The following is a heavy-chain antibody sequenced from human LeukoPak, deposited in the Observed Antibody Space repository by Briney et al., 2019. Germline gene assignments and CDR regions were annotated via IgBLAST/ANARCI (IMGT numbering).Heavy chain of an antibody. Sequence: KPGASVKVSCKASGYTFTGYYMHWVRQAPGQGLEWMGRINPNSGGTNYAQKFQGRVTMTRDTSISTAYMELSRLRSDDTAVYYCARTRVFGRYFDWSDDAFDIWGQGTMVTVSS. CDR1: GYTFTGYY. V-gene: IGHV1-2*06. CDR3: ARTRVFGRYFDWSDDAFDI. D-gene: IGHD3-9*01. J-gene: IGHJ3*02. CDR2: INPNSGGT.